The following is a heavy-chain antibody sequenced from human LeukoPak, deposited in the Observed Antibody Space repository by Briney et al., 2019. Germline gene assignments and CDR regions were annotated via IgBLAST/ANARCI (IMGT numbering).Heavy chain of an antibody. CDR1: GGSISSSSYY. J-gene: IGHJ3*02. V-gene: IGHV4-39*01. CDR2: IYYSGST. Sequence: SEPLSLTCTVSGGSISSSSYYWGWIRQPPGKGLEWIGTIYYSGSTYYNPPLKSRVTMSVDTSENQFSLKLSSVTAADTAVYYCARSVVVLPMDAFDIWGQGTMVIVSS. D-gene: IGHD2-2*01. CDR3: ARSVVVLPMDAFDI.